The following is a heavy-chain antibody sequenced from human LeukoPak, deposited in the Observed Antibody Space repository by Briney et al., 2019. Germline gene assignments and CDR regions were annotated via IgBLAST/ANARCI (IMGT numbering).Heavy chain of an antibody. Sequence: ASVKVSCKASGYTFTSYGISWVRQAPGQGLEWMGWISAYNGNTNYAQKLQGRVTMTTDTSTNTAYMELRSLRSDDTAVYYCARDRALAVAGTYFDYWGQGTLVTVSS. CDR3: ARDRALAVAGTYFDY. V-gene: IGHV1-18*01. CDR2: ISAYNGNT. D-gene: IGHD6-19*01. CDR1: GYTFTSYG. J-gene: IGHJ4*02.